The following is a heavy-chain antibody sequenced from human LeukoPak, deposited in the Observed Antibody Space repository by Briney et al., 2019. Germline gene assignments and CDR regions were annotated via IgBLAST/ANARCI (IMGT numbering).Heavy chain of an antibody. CDR2: INHSGST. CDR1: GGSFSGYY. V-gene: IGHV4-34*01. J-gene: IGHJ4*02. Sequence: SETLSLTCAVYGGSFSGYYWSWVLQPPGKGLEWSREINHSGSTNYNPSLKSRVTISVDTSKNQFSLKLSSVTAADTAVYYCAREKKPYYYGSGSYRYYFDYWGQGTLVTVSS. CDR3: AREKKPYYYGSGSYRYYFDY. D-gene: IGHD3-10*01.